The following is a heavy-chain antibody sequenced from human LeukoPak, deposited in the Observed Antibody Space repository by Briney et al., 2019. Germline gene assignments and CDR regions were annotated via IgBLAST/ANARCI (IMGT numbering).Heavy chain of an antibody. CDR2: IYYSGST. CDR3: ARHYCTSIRCYHFDY. Sequence: PSETLSLTCTVSGGSIGDYYWSWIRQPPGKGLEWIGYIYYSGSTDYNPSLKSRVTISVDTSKNQFSLKVTSVTAADTAVYYCARHYCTSIRCYHFDYWGQGALVTVSS. CDR1: GGSIGDYY. J-gene: IGHJ4*02. D-gene: IGHD2-2*01. V-gene: IGHV4-59*08.